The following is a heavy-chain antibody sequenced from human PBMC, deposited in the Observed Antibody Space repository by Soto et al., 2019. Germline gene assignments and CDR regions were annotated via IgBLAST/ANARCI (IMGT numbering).Heavy chain of an antibody. Sequence: PSETLSLTCTVSGGSISSSSYYWGWIRQPPGKGLEWIGSIYYSGNTYYNPSLKSRVTISVDTAKNQFSLKLSSVAAADTAVYYCARGVTTVTTIDYWGQGTLVTVSS. V-gene: IGHV4-39*07. CDR3: ARGVTTVTTIDY. CDR2: IYYSGNT. CDR1: GGSISSSSYY. J-gene: IGHJ4*02. D-gene: IGHD4-17*01.